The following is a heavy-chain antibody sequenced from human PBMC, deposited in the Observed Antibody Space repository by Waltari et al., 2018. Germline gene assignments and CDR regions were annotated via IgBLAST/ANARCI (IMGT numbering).Heavy chain of an antibody. CDR3: ARIRGVRGAPDY. J-gene: IGHJ4*02. Sequence: QVQLVQSGAEVKTPGASVKVSCKASGYTFTSYDINWMRQATGQGLEGMGWMNPNSGNTGYAQKFQGRVTMTRNTSISTAYMELSSLRSEDTAVYYCARIRGVRGAPDYWGQGTLVTVSS. V-gene: IGHV1-8*01. CDR1: GYTFTSYD. D-gene: IGHD3-10*01. CDR2: MNPNSGNT.